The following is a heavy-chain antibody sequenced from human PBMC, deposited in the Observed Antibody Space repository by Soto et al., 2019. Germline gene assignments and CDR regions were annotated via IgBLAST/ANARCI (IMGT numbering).Heavy chain of an antibody. V-gene: IGHV4-4*02. CDR3: ASRDPGTSVDY. CDR1: GGSFTSNNW. J-gene: IGHJ4*02. Sequence: SETLSLTCAVSGGSFTSNNWWTWVRQPPGQGLEWIGEIYRTGSTNYNPSLKSRVTISLDKSENQFSLKVTSLTAADTAIYYCASRDPGTSVDYWGQGTLVTVSS. D-gene: IGHD1-7*01. CDR2: IYRTGST.